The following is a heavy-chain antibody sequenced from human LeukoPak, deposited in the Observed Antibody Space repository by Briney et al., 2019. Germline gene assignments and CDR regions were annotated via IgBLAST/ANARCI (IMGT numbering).Heavy chain of an antibody. CDR3: ARARYCGGDCYISDY. CDR2: IIPVFGTA. J-gene: IGHJ4*02. V-gene: IGHV1-69*05. CDR1: GGTFSSYA. D-gene: IGHD2-21*02. Sequence: SVKVSCKASGGTFSSYAISWVRQAPGQGLEWMGGIIPVFGTANYAQKFQGRVTITTDESTSTAYMELSSLRSEDTAVYYCARARYCGGDCYISDYWGQGTLVTVSS.